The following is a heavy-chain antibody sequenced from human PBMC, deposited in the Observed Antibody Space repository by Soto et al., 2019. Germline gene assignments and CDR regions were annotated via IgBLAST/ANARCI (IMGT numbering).Heavy chain of an antibody. Sequence: PSETLSLTCTVSGGSISSSSYYWGWIRQPPGKGLEWIGSIYYSGSTYYNPSLKSRVTISVDTSKNQFSLKLSSVTAADTAVYYCARQKTGTFGADYWGQGTLVTVSS. CDR3: ARQKTGTFGADY. V-gene: IGHV4-39*01. D-gene: IGHD1-7*01. J-gene: IGHJ4*02. CDR1: GGSISSSSYY. CDR2: IYYSGST.